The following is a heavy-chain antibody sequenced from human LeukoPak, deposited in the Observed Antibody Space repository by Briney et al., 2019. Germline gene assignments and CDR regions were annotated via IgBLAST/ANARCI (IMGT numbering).Heavy chain of an antibody. CDR2: IYYSGST. J-gene: IGHJ5*02. V-gene: IGHV4-39*07. CDR1: GGSISSSSYS. Sequence: PSETLSLTCTVSGGSISSSSYSWGWIRQPPGKGLEWIGSIYYSGSTYYNPSLKSRVTISVDTSKNQFSLKLSSVTAADTAVYYCAREKTYYYDSSGYYRPGNWFDPWGQGTLVTVSS. D-gene: IGHD3-22*01. CDR3: AREKTYYYDSSGYYRPGNWFDP.